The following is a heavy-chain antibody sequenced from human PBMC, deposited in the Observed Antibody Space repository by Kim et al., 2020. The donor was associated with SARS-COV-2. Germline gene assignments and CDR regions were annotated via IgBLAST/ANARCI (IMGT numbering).Heavy chain of an antibody. Sequence: ASVKVSCKASGYTFTTYAMNWVRQAPGQGLEWMGWINTNTGNPTYAQCFTGRFVFSLDTSVSRAYLQIRSLKAEDTAVYYCARSLVEATPVGNYWGQGTLVTVSS. CDR2: INTNTGNP. D-gene: IGHD1-26*01. J-gene: IGHJ4*02. CDR1: GYTFTTYA. V-gene: IGHV7-4-1*02. CDR3: ARSLVEATPVGNY.